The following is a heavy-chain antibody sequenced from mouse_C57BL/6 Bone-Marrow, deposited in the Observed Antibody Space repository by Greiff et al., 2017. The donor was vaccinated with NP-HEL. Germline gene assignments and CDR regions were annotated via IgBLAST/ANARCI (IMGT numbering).Heavy chain of an antibody. D-gene: IGHD1-1*01. CDR2: INPYNGDT. Sequence: EVQLVESGPELVKPGDSVKISCKASGYSFTGYFMNWVMQSHGKSLEWIGRINPYNGDTFYNQKFKGKATLTVDKSSSTAHMELRSLTSEDSAVYYCARWDLYGLYYAMDYWGQGTSVTVSS. CDR3: ARWDLYGLYYAMDY. V-gene: IGHV1-20*01. CDR1: GYSFTGYF. J-gene: IGHJ4*01.